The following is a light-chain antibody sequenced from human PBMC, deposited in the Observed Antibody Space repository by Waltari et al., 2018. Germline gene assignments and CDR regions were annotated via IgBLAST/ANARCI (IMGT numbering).Light chain of an antibody. V-gene: IGKV3-20*01. CDR2: GAS. J-gene: IGKJ2*01. CDR3: QLYENSPLYT. Sequence: DIVLTQSPGTLSLSPGERATLSCRASQSVPSRYLAWYQQRPGQAPRLLIYGASRRATAIPDRFSGGGSGTDFTLTISGLEPEDFAVYYCQLYENSPLYTFGQWTKLETK. CDR1: QSVPSRY.